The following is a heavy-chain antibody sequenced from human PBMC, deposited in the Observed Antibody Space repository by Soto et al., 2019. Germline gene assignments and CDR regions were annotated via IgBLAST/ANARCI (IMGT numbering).Heavy chain of an antibody. CDR3: AKGHFYDFWSGPPMTYYFDY. V-gene: IGHV3-23*01. Sequence: GGSLRLSCAASGFTFSSYAMSWVRQAPGKGLEWVSAISGSGGSTYYADSVKGRFTISRDNSKNTLYLQMNSLRAEDTAVYYCAKGHFYDFWSGPPMTYYFDYWGQGTLVTVSS. J-gene: IGHJ4*02. CDR2: ISGSGGST. CDR1: GFTFSSYA. D-gene: IGHD3-3*01.